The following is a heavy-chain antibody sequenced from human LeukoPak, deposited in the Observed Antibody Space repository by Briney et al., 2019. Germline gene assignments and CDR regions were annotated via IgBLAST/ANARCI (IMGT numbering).Heavy chain of an antibody. CDR3: ARDCSSTSCPYYYYYYMDV. CDR1: GYTFTSYG. D-gene: IGHD2-2*01. Sequence: ASVKVSCKASGYTFTSYGISWVRQAPGQGLEWMGWISAYNGNTNYAQKLQGRVTMTTDTSTSTAYMELRSLRSDDTAVYYCARDCSSTSCPYYYYYYMDVWGKGTTVTVSS. J-gene: IGHJ6*03. V-gene: IGHV1-18*01. CDR2: ISAYNGNT.